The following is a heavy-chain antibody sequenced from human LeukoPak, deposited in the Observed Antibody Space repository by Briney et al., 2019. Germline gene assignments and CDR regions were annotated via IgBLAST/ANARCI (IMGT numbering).Heavy chain of an antibody. CDR2: IYYSGST. J-gene: IGHJ4*02. CDR1: GGSIRNYF. Sequence: PSETLSLTCSVSGGSIRNYFWSWIRQTPGTGLEWIGYIYYSGSTNYNPSLKSRVTISVDTSKNQFSLRLSSVTAADTAVYYCARVIGDYDRRGLKNPYYLDYWGQGTLVTVSS. CDR3: ARVIGDYDRRGLKNPYYLDY. D-gene: IGHD3-22*01. V-gene: IGHV4-59*01.